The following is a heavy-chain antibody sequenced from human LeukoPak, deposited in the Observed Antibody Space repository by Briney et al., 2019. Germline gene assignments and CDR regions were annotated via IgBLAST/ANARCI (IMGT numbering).Heavy chain of an antibody. Sequence: SETLSLTCTVSGGSISSYYWSWIRQPPGKGLEWIGYIYYSGSTNYNPSLKSRVTISVDTSKNQFSLKLSSVTAADTAVYYCARDSGIAAVLAFDIWGQGTMVTVSS. CDR2: IYYSGST. CDR3: ARDSGIAAVLAFDI. V-gene: IGHV4-59*01. CDR1: GGSISSYY. D-gene: IGHD6-13*01. J-gene: IGHJ3*02.